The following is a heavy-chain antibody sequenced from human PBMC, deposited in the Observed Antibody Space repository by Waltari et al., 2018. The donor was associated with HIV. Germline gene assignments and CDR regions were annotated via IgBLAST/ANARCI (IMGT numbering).Heavy chain of an antibody. CDR1: GFPFTSAA. V-gene: IGHV1-58*02. CDR2: IVVGSCNT. Sequence: QMQLVQSGPEVKKPGTSVKVSCKASGFPFTSAAMHRERQARGQRLEWIGWIVVGSCNTNYAQKFQERVTIPRDMSTSTAYMELSSLRSEDTAVYYCAAGDTAMVTDYWGQGTLVTVSS. D-gene: IGHD5-18*01. CDR3: AAGDTAMVTDY. J-gene: IGHJ4*02.